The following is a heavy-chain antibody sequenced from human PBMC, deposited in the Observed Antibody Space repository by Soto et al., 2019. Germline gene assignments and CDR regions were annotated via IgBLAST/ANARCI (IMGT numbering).Heavy chain of an antibody. V-gene: IGHV2-5*02. CDR2: IYWDDDK. CDR1: GFSLTTSGVG. CDR3: AHRVLRTVFGLVTTTAIYFDF. D-gene: IGHD3-3*01. J-gene: IGHJ4*02. Sequence: QISLNESGPTVVRPTETLTLTCRFSGFSLTTSGVGVGWISQSPGKAPEWLALIYWDDDKRYSASLKSRLTITKDTSKNQVVLTVSDLDPTDTATYYCAHRVLRTVFGLVTTTAIYFDFWRQGTPVAVSS.